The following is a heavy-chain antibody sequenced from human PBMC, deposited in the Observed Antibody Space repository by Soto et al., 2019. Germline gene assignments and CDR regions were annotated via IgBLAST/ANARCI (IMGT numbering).Heavy chain of an antibody. CDR3: ARDLEGWGRPSCFDF. J-gene: IGHJ4*02. CDR1: GFRLSSYN. Sequence: EVQLVESGGGLIQPGGSLRLSCAASGFRLSSYNMNWVRQAPGKGLEWISYISGSGSITYYADSVKGRFTISRDVAKSSVYLQMNSLRDEDAAIYYCARDLEGWGRPSCFDFWGQGVLVTVSS. V-gene: IGHV3-48*02. CDR2: ISGSGSIT. D-gene: IGHD3-16*01.